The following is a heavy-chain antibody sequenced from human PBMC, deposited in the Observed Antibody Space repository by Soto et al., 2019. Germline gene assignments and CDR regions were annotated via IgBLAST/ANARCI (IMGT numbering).Heavy chain of an antibody. CDR2: ISYDGRGK. D-gene: IGHD2-15*01. Sequence: QVQLVESGGGVVQPGRSLRLSCAASGFTFTTYAIHWVRQAPGKGLEWVAVISYDGRGKYYADSVKGRFTISRDNSKNTLYLQMNSLRSDDTAVYYCARDQCFGGGRSCYYFDFWGQGTLVTVSS. V-gene: IGHV3-30*04. CDR3: ARDQCFGGGRSCYYFDF. J-gene: IGHJ4*02. CDR1: GFTFTTYA.